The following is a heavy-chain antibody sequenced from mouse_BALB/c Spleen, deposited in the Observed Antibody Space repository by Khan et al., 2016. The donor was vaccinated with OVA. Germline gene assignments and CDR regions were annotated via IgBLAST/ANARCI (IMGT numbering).Heavy chain of an antibody. CDR3: ASGGYGYLDD. D-gene: IGHD1-1*02. CDR2: INTYTGEP. Sequence: QIQLVQSGPELKKPGETVKISCKASGYTFTNYGMNWVKQAPGKGLKWMGWINTYTGEPTYADDFKGRFAFSLETSASTAYLQINNLKNEDTATYFCASGGYGYLDDWGEGTTVTVSS. CDR1: GYTFTNYG. J-gene: IGHJ1*01. V-gene: IGHV9-3-1*01.